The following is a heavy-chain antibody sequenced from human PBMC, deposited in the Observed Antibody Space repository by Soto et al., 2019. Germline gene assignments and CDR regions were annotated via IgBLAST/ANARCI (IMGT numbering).Heavy chain of an antibody. J-gene: IGHJ4*02. Sequence: EVQLLESGGGLVQPGGSLRLSCAASGFSFDDYAMTWVRQAAGKGLEWVSAISGSGDNTYYADSVKGRFTISRDNSKNTLYLPVNSLRAEDTALYYCAKGYYSGYDLAYFDYWGQGTLVTVSS. CDR2: ISGSGDNT. V-gene: IGHV3-23*01. D-gene: IGHD5-12*01. CDR3: AKGYYSGYDLAYFDY. CDR1: GFSFDDYA.